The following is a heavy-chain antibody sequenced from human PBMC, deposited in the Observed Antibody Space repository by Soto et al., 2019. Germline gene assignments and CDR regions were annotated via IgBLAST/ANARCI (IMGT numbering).Heavy chain of an antibody. CDR3: ARGSGYYYYYGMDV. V-gene: IGHV4-30-4*01. CDR1: GGSISSGDYY. Sequence: QVQLQESGPGLVKPSQTLSLTCTVSGGSISSGDYYWSWIRQPPGKGLEWIGYIYYSGSTYYNPSLNSRVTISVATSKNQFSRKLSSVTAADTAVYYCARGSGYYYYYGMDVWGQGTTVTVSS. CDR2: IYYSGST. D-gene: IGHD3-10*01. J-gene: IGHJ6*02.